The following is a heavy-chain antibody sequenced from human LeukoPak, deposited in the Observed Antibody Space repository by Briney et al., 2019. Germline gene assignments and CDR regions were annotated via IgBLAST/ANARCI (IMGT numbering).Heavy chain of an antibody. J-gene: IGHJ4*02. CDR1: GYTFTGYY. D-gene: IGHD2/OR15-2a*01. V-gene: IGHV1-2*02. CDR3: ARADTSFYYLDY. CDR2: INPNNGGT. Sequence: ASVKVSCKASGYTFTGYYMHWVRQAPGQGLEWMGWINPNNGGTNYAQKFQGRVTMTRDTSISTAYMELSRLRSDDTAVYYCARADTSFYYLDYWGQGTLVTVSS.